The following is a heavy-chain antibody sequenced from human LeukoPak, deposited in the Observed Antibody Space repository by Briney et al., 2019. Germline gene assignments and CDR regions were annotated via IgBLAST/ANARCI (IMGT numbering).Heavy chain of an antibody. CDR3: ARDGRFIVADYYYGMDV. Sequence: ASVTVSCKASGYTSANYAMHWVRQAPGQSLEWMGWINSANGNTKYSQKFQGRVTITRDTSASTAYMELSSLRSEDTAVYYCARDGRFIVADYYYGMDVWGQGTTVTVSS. V-gene: IGHV1-3*04. CDR2: INSANGNT. D-gene: IGHD1-26*01. J-gene: IGHJ6*02. CDR1: GYTSANYA.